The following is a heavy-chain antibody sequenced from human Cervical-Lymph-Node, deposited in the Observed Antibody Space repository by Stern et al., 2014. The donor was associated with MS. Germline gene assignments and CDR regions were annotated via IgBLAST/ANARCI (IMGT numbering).Heavy chain of an antibody. CDR3: ATSGYSSGWHY. Sequence: VQLVQSGAEVKKPGESLRISCKASGYRFTDFWIGWVRQMPAEGLEWMGIIFPGDSDTRYSPSFQGHVTISVDKSISTAYLQWSSLKASDSANYYCATSGYSSGWHYWGQGTLVTVSS. V-gene: IGHV5-51*03. J-gene: IGHJ4*02. CDR1: GYRFTDFW. CDR2: IFPGDSDT. D-gene: IGHD6-25*01.